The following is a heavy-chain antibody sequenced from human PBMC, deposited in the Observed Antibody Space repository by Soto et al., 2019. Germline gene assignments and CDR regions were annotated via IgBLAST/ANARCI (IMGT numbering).Heavy chain of an antibody. CDR2: IIPIFDTA. CDR1: GGTFSSYA. V-gene: IGHV1-69*12. Sequence: QVQLVQSGAEVKKPGSSVKVSCKASGGTFSSYAISWVRQAPGQGLEWMGGIIPIFDTADYAQKFQGRVTITADESTNTADMELSSLRSEDTAVYYCAGHSSGVPGYYYGMDVWCQGTTVTVSS. CDR3: AGHSSGVPGYYYGMDV. J-gene: IGHJ6*02. D-gene: IGHD3-22*01.